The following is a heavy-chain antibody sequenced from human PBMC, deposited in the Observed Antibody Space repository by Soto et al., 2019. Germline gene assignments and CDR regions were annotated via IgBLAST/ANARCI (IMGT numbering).Heavy chain of an antibody. V-gene: IGHV5-51*01. D-gene: IGHD3-16*01. Sequence: GESLKISCKISGYRFSSFWIAWVRQKPGKGLEWMGIIYPGDATTIYSPSFQGRLTISVDMSISTAHLQWYDLKASDSAMYYCGKIFGFYYDNNVFPYFAYWGRGPGVTVSS. J-gene: IGHJ4*02. CDR3: GKIFGFYYDNNVFPYFAY. CDR2: IYPGDATT. CDR1: GYRFSSFW.